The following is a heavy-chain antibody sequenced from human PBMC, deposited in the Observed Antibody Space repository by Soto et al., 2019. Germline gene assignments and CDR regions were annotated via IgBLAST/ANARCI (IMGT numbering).Heavy chain of an antibody. CDR1: GYTFTSYA. CDR3: ARAQLPNYYYYGMDV. CDR2: INAGNGNT. V-gene: IGHV1-3*01. D-gene: IGHD2-2*01. Sequence: QVQLVQSGAEVKKPGASVKVSCKASGYTFTSYAMHWVRQAPGQRLEWMGWINAGNGNTKYSQKFQGRVTSTRDTPASTAYMELSSLRSEDTAVYYCARAQLPNYYYYGMDVLGQGTTVTVSS. J-gene: IGHJ6*02.